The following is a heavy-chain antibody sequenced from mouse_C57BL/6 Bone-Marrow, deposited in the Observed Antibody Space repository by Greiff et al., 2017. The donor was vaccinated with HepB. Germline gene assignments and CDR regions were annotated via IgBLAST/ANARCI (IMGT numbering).Heavy chain of an antibody. J-gene: IGHJ2*01. V-gene: IGHV1-72*01. D-gene: IGHD1-1*01. CDR1: GYTFTSYW. CDR2: IDPNSGGT. CDR3: ARDADYYYYGSSYVGY. Sequence: VQLQQPGAELVKPGASVKLSCKASGYTFTSYWMHWVKPRPGRGLEWIGRIDPNSGGTKYNEKFKSKATLTVDKPASTAYMQLSSLTSEDSAVYYCARDADYYYYGSSYVGYWGQGTTLTVSS.